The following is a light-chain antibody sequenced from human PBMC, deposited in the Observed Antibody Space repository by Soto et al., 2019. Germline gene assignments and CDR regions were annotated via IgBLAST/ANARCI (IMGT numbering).Light chain of an antibody. CDR2: GAS. Sequence: EVILTQSRDTLSLSPGERATLSCRASQTVSSNYLAWCQQRPGRAPRLLIYGASTRAAGIPDRFSGSGSGTDFTLTISRLEPEDFAVYYCQQYGSSPSFGGGTKVDIK. CDR1: QTVSSNY. V-gene: IGKV3-20*01. CDR3: QQYGSSPS. J-gene: IGKJ4*01.